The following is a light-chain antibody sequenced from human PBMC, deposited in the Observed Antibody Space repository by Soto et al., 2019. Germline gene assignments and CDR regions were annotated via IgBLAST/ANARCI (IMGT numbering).Light chain of an antibody. Sequence: EIVLTQSPGTLSLSPGERATLSCRASQSVSSSYLAWYQQKPGQAPRLLIYDASSRATGIPDRFSGSGSGTDFTLTISRLEPEDFAVNYCQQDGTSPWTFGQGTKVEIK. CDR2: DAS. CDR3: QQDGTSPWT. J-gene: IGKJ1*01. CDR1: QSVSSSY. V-gene: IGKV3-20*01.